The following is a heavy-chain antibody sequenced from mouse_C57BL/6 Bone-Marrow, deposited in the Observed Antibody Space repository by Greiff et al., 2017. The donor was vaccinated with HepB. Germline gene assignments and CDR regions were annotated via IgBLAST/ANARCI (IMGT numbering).Heavy chain of an antibody. Sequence: QVQLKQSGPGLVQPSQSLSITCTVSGFSLTSYGVHWVRQSPGKGLEWLGVIWSGGSTDDNAAFISRLSISKDNSKSQVFFKMNSLQADDTAIYYCARGWRLGYWGQGTTLTVSS. V-gene: IGHV2-2*01. J-gene: IGHJ2*01. D-gene: IGHD1-1*02. CDR1: GFSLTSYG. CDR3: ARGWRLGY. CDR2: IWSGGST.